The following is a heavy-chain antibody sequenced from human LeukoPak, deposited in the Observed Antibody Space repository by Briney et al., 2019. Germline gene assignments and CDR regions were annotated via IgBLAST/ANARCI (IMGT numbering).Heavy chain of an antibody. J-gene: IGHJ6*02. CDR2: IIPILGIA. D-gene: IGHD6-6*01. CDR1: GGTFSSYA. V-gene: IGHV1-69*04. CDR3: ARGRAAPNYYYGMDV. Sequence: GASVKVSCKASGGTFSSYAVSWVRQAPGQGLEWMGRIIPILGIANYAQKFQGRVTITADKSTSTAYMELSSLRSEDTAVYYCARGRAAPNYYYGMDVWGQGTTVTVSS.